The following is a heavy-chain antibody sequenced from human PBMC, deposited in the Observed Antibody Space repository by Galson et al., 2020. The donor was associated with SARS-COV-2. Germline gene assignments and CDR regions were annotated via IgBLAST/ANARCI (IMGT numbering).Heavy chain of an antibody. V-gene: IGHV4-4*07. CDR1: GGSISSYH. J-gene: IGHJ4*02. CDR2: THFSGST. Sequence: SETLSLTCTVSGGSISSYHWSWIRQPAGKGLEWIGRTHFSGSTNYNPSLKSRVTMSVDTTQNQFSFKLTTVTAADTAVYFCAREDQGYSYGSLDYWGQGTLVTVSS. D-gene: IGHD5-18*01. CDR3: AREDQGYSYGSLDY.